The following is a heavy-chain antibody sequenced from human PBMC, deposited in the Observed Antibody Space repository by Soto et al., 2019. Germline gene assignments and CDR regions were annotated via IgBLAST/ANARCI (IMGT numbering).Heavy chain of an antibody. V-gene: IGHV1-69*06. Sequence: QVQLVQSGAEVKKPGSSVKVSCKASGGTFSSYAISWVRQAPGQGLEWMGGIIPIFGTANYAQKFQGRVTITADKSTSTAYMELSSLRSEDTAVYYCAIQLELGAGNYYYYGMDVWGQGTTVTVSS. CDR1: GGTFSSYA. D-gene: IGHD1-26*01. J-gene: IGHJ6*02. CDR2: IIPIFGTA. CDR3: AIQLELGAGNYYYYGMDV.